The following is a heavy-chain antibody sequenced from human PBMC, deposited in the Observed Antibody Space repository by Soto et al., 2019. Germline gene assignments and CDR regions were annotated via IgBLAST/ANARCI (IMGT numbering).Heavy chain of an antibody. J-gene: IGHJ6*02. Sequence: QVQLVESGGGLVKPGGSLRLSCAASGFTFSDYYMSWIRQAPGKGLEWVSYISSSGSTIYYADSVKGRFTISRDNAKNSLYLQMNSLRAEDTAVYYCARQGPYDFWSRYTNYYGMDVWGQGTTVTVSS. D-gene: IGHD3-3*01. V-gene: IGHV3-11*01. CDR2: ISSSGSTI. CDR3: ARQGPYDFWSRYTNYYGMDV. CDR1: GFTFSDYY.